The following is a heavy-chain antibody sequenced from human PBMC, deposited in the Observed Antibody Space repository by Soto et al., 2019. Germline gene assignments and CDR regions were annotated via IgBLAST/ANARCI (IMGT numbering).Heavy chain of an antibody. Sequence: EVQLVQSGAEVKKPGESLQISCKGSGYRFTSFWIGWVRQMPGKGLEWMGIIYPVDSDTRYSPSFQGQVTISADKSITTTYLQWSSLKASDTAMYYCARQHVDWSGGSCYPNWFDAWGQGTLVTVSS. CDR3: ARQHVDWSGGSCYPNWFDA. CDR2: IYPVDSDT. V-gene: IGHV5-51*01. CDR1: GYRFTSFW. D-gene: IGHD2-15*01. J-gene: IGHJ5*02.